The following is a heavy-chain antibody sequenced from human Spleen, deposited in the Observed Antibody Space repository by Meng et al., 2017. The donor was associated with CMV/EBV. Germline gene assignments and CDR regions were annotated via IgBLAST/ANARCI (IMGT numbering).Heavy chain of an antibody. V-gene: IGHV1-46*01. CDR3: ARGQGYARGTALGY. D-gene: IGHD1-1*01. Sequence: KTPGFAFVSYFIHWVRQAPGQGLEWMGIINPTDGSTTYAQRFQDRVTMTRDTFATTVYLDLTDLRSGDTAVYYCARGQGYARGTALGYWGRGTLVTVSS. J-gene: IGHJ4*02. CDR1: GFAFVSYF. CDR2: INPTDGST.